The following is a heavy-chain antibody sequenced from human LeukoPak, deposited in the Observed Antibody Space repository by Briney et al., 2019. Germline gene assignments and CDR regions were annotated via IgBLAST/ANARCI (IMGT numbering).Heavy chain of an antibody. CDR1: GGSINSYY. J-gene: IGHJ3*02. V-gene: IGHV4-59*01. CDR3: ARDQPDYYGSGSSNAFDI. D-gene: IGHD3-10*01. CDR2: IYYSGST. Sequence: SETLSLTCTVSGGSINSYYWSWIRQPPGKGLVWIGYIYYSGSTNYNPSLKSRVTISVDTSKNQFSLKLNSVTAADTAVYHCARDQPDYYGSGSSNAFDIWGQGTMVTVSS.